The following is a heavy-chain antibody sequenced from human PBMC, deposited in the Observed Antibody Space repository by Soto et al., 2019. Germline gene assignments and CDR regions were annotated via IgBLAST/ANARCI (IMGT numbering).Heavy chain of an antibody. CDR1: GFAFSNYA. CDR2: ISRSGNVI. CDR3: AKDPNGDYIGAFDD. V-gene: IGHV3-23*01. Sequence: EVQLLESGGDLVQPGGSLRLSCAASGFAFSNYAVTWVRQAQGKGLEGVSSISRSGNVIYYADSVKGRFIISRDNSKNTLYLQMNSLRAEDTAMYYGAKDPNGDYIGAFDDWGQGTLVTVSS. D-gene: IGHD4-17*01. J-gene: IGHJ4*02.